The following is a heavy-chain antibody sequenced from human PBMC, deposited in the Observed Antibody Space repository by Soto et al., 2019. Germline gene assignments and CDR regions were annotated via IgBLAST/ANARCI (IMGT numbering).Heavy chain of an antibody. Sequence: EVQLLESGGGVVQPGGSLRLSCAASGFTFSDYAMSWVRQAPGKGLEWVSGISGGGSGTYTADSVGGRFNISRDNSKNSLYLTMNRRRDKDTAVYDCAKEWAIVVGKVVYPGYWGKGTLVTVSS. J-gene: IGHJ4*02. CDR1: GFTFSDYA. V-gene: IGHV3-23*01. D-gene: IGHD2-15*01. CDR2: ISGGGSGT. CDR3: AKEWAIVVGKVVYPGY.